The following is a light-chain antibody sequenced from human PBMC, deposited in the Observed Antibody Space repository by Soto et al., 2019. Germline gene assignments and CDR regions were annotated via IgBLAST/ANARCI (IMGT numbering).Light chain of an antibody. V-gene: IGLV4-69*01. CDR3: QTWGTGFSVFGGV. CDR2: LNSDGSH. J-gene: IGLJ2*01. Sequence: QSVLTQSPSASASLGASVKLTCTLSSGHSSYAIAWHQQQPEKGPRYLMKLNSDGSHTKGDGIPDRFSGSSSGAERYLTISSLQSEDDADYYCQTWGTGFSVFGGVFGGGTKVTVL. CDR1: SGHSSYA.